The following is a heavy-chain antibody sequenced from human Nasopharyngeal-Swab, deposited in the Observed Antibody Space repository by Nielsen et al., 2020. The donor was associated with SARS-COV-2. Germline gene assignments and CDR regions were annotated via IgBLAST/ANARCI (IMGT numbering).Heavy chain of an antibody. D-gene: IGHD2-2*01. J-gene: IGHJ5*02. Sequence: VRQAPGKGLEWVGRIKSKTDGGTTDYAAPVKGRFTISRDDSKNTLYLQMNSLKTEDTAVYYCTSTPLRGSSWYDNWGQGTLVTVSS. V-gene: IGHV3-15*01. CDR2: IKSKTDGGTT. CDR3: TSTPLRGSSWYDN.